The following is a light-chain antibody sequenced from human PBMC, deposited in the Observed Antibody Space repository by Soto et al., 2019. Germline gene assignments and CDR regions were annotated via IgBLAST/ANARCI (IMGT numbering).Light chain of an antibody. CDR2: GAS. CDR3: QQYGSSPRT. V-gene: IGKV3-20*01. J-gene: IGKJ1*01. CDR1: QSVSSSY. Sequence: EIVLTQSPGTLSLSPGERATLSCRASQSVSSSYLAWHQQKAGQAPRLLIYGASSRATGIPDRFSGSGSGTDFTLTISRLEPEDFAVYYCQQYGSSPRTFGQGTKVEIK.